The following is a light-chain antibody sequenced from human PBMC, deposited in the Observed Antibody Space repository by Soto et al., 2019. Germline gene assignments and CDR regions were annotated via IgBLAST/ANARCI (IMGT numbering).Light chain of an antibody. J-gene: IGKJ4*01. CDR1: QGISSF. CDR2: AAS. Sequence: LLIQTQSSLPAYVEDSVTLTCRASQGISSFVAWYQQKPGKAPKXXIYAASSLQRGVPSRCSGSGFGTDFTLTISSLQPEDFETYYCQQVNSYPSTFGGGTKVDIK. CDR3: QQVNSYPST. V-gene: IGKV1-9*01.